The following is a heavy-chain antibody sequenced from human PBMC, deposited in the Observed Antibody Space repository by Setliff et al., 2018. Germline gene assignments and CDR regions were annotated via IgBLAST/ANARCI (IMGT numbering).Heavy chain of an antibody. V-gene: IGHV4-39*07. CDR1: GGSISSSPHY. D-gene: IGHD3-3*01. J-gene: IGHJ4*02. Sequence: PSETLSLTCTVSGGSISSSPHYWGWIRQPPGKGLEWIGEINDSGTTNYSPSLKSRVTISLDASTNQFSLKLRSVSAADTAVYYCRYWSGYYNNDYWGQGTLVTVSS. CDR3: RYWSGYYNNDY. CDR2: INDSGTT.